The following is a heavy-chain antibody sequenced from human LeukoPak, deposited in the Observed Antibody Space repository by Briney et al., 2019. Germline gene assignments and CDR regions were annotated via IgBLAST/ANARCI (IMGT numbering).Heavy chain of an antibody. D-gene: IGHD4-17*01. Sequence: SETLSLTCAVYGGSFSDYYWTWIRQPPGKGLEWIGEIDHSETPNYNPSLKSRVTISLDTSKNQFSLKLSSVTAADTAVYYCARHSPYGDYVDYWGQGTLVTVSS. J-gene: IGHJ4*02. V-gene: IGHV4-34*01. CDR2: IDHSETP. CDR1: GGSFSDYY. CDR3: ARHSPYGDYVDY.